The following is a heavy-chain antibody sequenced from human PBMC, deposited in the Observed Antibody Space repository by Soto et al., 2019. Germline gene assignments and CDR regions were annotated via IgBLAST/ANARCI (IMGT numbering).Heavy chain of an antibody. D-gene: IGHD3-22*01. CDR2: ISAYNGNT. CDR1: GYTFTSYG. V-gene: IGHV1-18*01. Sequence: QVQLVQSGAEVKKPGASVKVSCKASGYTFTSYGISWVRQAPGQGLEWMGWISAYNGNTNYAQKLQGRVTMTTDTSTSTAYMELRSLRSDDTAVYYCARDPARRVTYYYDSSGYSPRWFDPWGQGTLVTVSS. CDR3: ARDPARRVTYYYDSSGYSPRWFDP. J-gene: IGHJ5*02.